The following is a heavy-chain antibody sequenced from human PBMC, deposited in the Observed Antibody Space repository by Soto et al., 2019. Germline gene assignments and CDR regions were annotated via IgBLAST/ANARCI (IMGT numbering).Heavy chain of an antibody. CDR2: VNPDSGKT. Sequence: QVQLVQSGAEVKKPGASVKVSCKASGYTFITYDINWVRQATGQGLEWVGWVNPDSGKTDYARKFQGRVTMTRNTSISTVYMELSVLRSEDTAVYYGARGNWFDPWGQGTLVTVSS. CDR1: GYTFITYD. V-gene: IGHV1-8*01. J-gene: IGHJ5*02. CDR3: ARGNWFDP.